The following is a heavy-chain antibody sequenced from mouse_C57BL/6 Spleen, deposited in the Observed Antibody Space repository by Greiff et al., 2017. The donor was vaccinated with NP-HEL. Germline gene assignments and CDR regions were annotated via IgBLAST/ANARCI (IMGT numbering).Heavy chain of an antibody. J-gene: IGHJ4*01. D-gene: IGHD2-5*01. CDR1: GYTFTDYY. CDR2: INPNNGGT. V-gene: IGHV1-26*01. Sequence: VQLQQSGPELVKPGASVKISCKASGYTFTDYYMNWVKQSHGKSLEWIGDINPNNGGTSYNQKFKGKATLTVDKSSSTAYMELRSLTSEDSAVYYCASRGIYSNYGDYAMDYWGQGTSVTVSS. CDR3: ASRGIYSNYGDYAMDY.